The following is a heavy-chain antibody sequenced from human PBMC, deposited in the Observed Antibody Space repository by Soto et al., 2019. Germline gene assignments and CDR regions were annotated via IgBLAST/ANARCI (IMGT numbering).Heavy chain of an antibody. CDR1: QYSFTVFW. CDR3: VRHQAGSGNSNLYS. D-gene: IGHD3-10*01. J-gene: IGHJ4*02. Sequence: EVQLVHSGAEMIKPGESLRISCQVFQYSFTVFWISGVRQVPGKGLEWMGRIDPSNSYASYSPAFEVHATISAERSTSTPYLRWDTLRASDSAIYFCVRHQAGSGNSNLYSSGQGHQVTLAS. CDR2: IDPSNSYA. V-gene: IGHV5-10-1*03.